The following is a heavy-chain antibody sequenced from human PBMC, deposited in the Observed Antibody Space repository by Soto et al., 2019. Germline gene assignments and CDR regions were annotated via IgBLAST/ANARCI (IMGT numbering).Heavy chain of an antibody. V-gene: IGHV1-69*01. J-gene: IGHJ4*02. CDR3: ASPTVTTSKPGFDY. Sequence: QVQLVQSGAEVKKPGSSVKVSCKASGGTFSSYAISWVGQAPGQGLEWMGGIIPIFGTANYAQKFQGRVTITADESTSTAYMELSSLRSEDTAVYYCASPTVTTSKPGFDYWGQGTLVTVSS. CDR2: IIPIFGTA. CDR1: GGTFSSYA. D-gene: IGHD4-17*01.